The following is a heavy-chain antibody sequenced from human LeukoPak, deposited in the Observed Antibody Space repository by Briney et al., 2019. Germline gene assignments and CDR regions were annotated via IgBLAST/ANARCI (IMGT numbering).Heavy chain of an antibody. V-gene: IGHV4-39*07. CDR2: IYYSGST. CDR1: GGSISSSSYY. J-gene: IGHJ3*02. D-gene: IGHD3-3*01. CDR3: ASSLRFLEWPYEGAFDI. Sequence: PSETLSLTCTVSGGSISSSSYYWGWIRQPPGKGLEWIGSIYYSGSTYYNPSLKSRVTISVDTSKNQFSLKLSSVTAADTAVYYCASSLRFLEWPYEGAFDIWGQGTMVTVSS.